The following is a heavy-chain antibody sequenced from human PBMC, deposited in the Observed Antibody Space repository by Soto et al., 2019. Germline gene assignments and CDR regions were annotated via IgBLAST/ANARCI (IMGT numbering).Heavy chain of an antibody. CDR3: ASTGRRYYDSSGPRGRWFDP. CDR1: GGCFSGYY. V-gene: IGHV4-34*01. CDR2: INHSGST. Sequence: SETLSLTCAVYGGCFSGYYWSWIRQPPGKGLEWIGEINHSGSTNYNPSLKSRVTISVDTSKNQFSLKLSSVTAADTAVYYCASTGRRYYDSSGPRGRWFDPWAQGTLVTVSS. J-gene: IGHJ5*02. D-gene: IGHD3-22*01.